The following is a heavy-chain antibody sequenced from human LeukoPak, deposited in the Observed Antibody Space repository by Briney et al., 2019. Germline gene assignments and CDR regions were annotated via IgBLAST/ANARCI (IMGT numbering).Heavy chain of an antibody. CDR1: GCTFSNHW. CDR2: INRGGSRT. V-gene: IGHV3-74*01. CDR3: ARDFNWAFDF. Sequence: GGSLRLSCAASGCTFSNHWMHWVRQAPGKGLMWVSRINRGGSRTDYADSVKGRFTISRDDAKNTLYLQLNSLRAEDTAVYYCARDFNWAFDFWGQGILVTVSS. D-gene: IGHD1-1*01. J-gene: IGHJ4*02.